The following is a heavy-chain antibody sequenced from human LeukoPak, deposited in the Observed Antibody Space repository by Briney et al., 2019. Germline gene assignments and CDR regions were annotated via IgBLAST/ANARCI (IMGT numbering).Heavy chain of an antibody. V-gene: IGHV4-39*01. CDR1: GGSFSGYY. D-gene: IGHD3-3*01. Sequence: ETLSLTCAVYGGSFSGYYWGWIRQPPGKGLEWIGSIYYSGSTYYNPSLKSRVTISVDTSKNQLSLKLSSVTAADTAVYYCASVSAYYDFWSGYQVDYWGQGTLVTVSS. CDR2: IYYSGST. CDR3: ASVSAYYDFWSGYQVDY. J-gene: IGHJ4*02.